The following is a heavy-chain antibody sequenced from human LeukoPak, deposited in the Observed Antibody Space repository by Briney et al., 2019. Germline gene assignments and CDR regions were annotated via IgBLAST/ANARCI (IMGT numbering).Heavy chain of an antibody. J-gene: IGHJ4*02. CDR3: ARLWFGESVDY. CDR1: GITVSSSY. Sequence: GGSLRLSCAASGITVSSSYMSWVRQAPGKGLEWVPVIYSGGSTYYADSVKGRFTISRDNSKNTLYLQMSSLGAEDTAVYYCARLWFGESVDYWGQGTLVTVSS. V-gene: IGHV3-53*01. D-gene: IGHD3-10*01. CDR2: IYSGGST.